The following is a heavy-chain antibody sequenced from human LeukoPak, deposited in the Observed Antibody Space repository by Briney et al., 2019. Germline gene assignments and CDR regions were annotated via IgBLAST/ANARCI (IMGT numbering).Heavy chain of an antibody. D-gene: IGHD2-15*01. Sequence: GESLQISCKGSGYSFNNYWIGWVRQMPGKGLEWMGIIYPGDSDTRYSPSFQGQVTISADKSISTAYLQWSSLKASDTAIYYCAGRDISTEYFQHWGQGTLVTVSS. V-gene: IGHV5-51*01. CDR3: AGRDISTEYFQH. J-gene: IGHJ1*01. CDR1: GYSFNNYW. CDR2: IYPGDSDT.